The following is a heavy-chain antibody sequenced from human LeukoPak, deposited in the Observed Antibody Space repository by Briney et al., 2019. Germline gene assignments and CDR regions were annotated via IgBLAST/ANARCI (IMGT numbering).Heavy chain of an antibody. CDR3: ARGGIAAAGTVDY. V-gene: IGHV3-33*01. J-gene: IGHJ4*02. CDR1: GFTFSSYG. Sequence: GGSLRLSCAASGFTFSSYGMHWVRQAPGKGLEWVALIWYDGSNKYYADSVRGRFTISRDNSKNTLYLQMNSLRAEDTAIYYCARGGIAAAGTVDYWGQGTLVTVSS. CDR2: IWYDGSNK. D-gene: IGHD6-13*01.